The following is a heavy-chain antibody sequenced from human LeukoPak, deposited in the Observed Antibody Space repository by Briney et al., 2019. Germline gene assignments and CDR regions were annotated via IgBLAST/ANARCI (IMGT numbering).Heavy chain of an antibody. V-gene: IGHV3-7*01. D-gene: IGHD3-10*01. CDR2: INKDETEK. J-gene: IGHJ4*02. CDR1: GFSFNTYW. Sequence: GGSLRLSCAVSGFSFNTYWMTWVRQAPGKGLQWVASINKDETEKYYVDSVKGRFTISRDNTKNSLYLQMNSLRAEDTAVFYCARPYYYSSGSLPYWGQGTLVTVSS. CDR3: ARPYYYSSGSLPY.